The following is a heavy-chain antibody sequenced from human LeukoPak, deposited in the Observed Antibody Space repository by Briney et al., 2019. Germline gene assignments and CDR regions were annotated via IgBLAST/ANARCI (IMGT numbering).Heavy chain of an antibody. CDR2: ISSSGSTI. J-gene: IGHJ4*02. D-gene: IGHD6-13*01. CDR1: GFTFSDYY. Sequence: GGSLRLSCAASGFTFSDYYMSWIRQAPGKGLEWVSYISSSGSTIYYADSVKGRFTISRDNAKNSLYLQMNSLRAEDTAVYYCAKAIAVAEGYFDYWGQGTLVTVSS. CDR3: AKAIAVAEGYFDY. V-gene: IGHV3-11*01.